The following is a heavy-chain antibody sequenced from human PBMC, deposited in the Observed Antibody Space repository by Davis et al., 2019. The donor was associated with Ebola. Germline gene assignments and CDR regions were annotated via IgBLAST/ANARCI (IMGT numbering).Heavy chain of an antibody. CDR3: ARSVDIVATIGYYYGMDV. D-gene: IGHD5-12*01. J-gene: IGHJ6*02. Sequence: ASVKVSCKASGGTFSSYAISWVRQAPGQGLEWMGWINPNSGGTNYAQKFQGWVTMTRDTSISTAYMELSRLRSEDTAVYYCARSVDIVATIGYYYGMDVWGQGTTVTVSS. CDR1: GGTFSSYA. V-gene: IGHV1-2*04. CDR2: INPNSGGT.